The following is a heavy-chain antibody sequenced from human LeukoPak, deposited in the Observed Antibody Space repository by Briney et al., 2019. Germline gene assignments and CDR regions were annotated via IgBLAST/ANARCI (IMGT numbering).Heavy chain of an antibody. CDR2: ISYDGSNK. CDR3: AKDLLEGSDFDY. D-gene: IGHD2-15*01. V-gene: IGHV3-30*18. CDR1: GFTFSSYG. Sequence: GGSLRLSCVASGFTFSSYGMHWVRQAPGKGLEWVAVISYDGSNKYYADSVKGRFTISRDNSKNTLYLQMNSLRAEDTAVYYCAKDLLEGSDFDYWGQGTLVTVSS. J-gene: IGHJ4*02.